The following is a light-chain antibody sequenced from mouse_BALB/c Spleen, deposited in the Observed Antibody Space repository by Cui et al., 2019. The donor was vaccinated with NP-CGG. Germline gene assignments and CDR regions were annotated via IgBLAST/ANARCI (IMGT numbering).Light chain of an antibody. Sequence: VVTQDPELTTSPGETVTLTCRSSTGAVTTSNYANWVQEKPDHLFTGLIGGTNNRTPGVPARFSGSLIGDKAALTITGAQTEDDAIYFCALWYSNHWVFGGGTKLTVL. CDR1: TGAVTTSNY. CDR2: GTN. CDR3: ALWYSNHWV. J-gene: IGLJ1*01. V-gene: IGLV1*01.